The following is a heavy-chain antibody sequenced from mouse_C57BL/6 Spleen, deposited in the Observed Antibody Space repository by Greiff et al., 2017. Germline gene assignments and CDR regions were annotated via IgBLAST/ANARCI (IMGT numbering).Heavy chain of an antibody. CDR2: IDPEDGET. J-gene: IGHJ2*01. CDR3: AIPITTVVALDY. CDR1: GFKIKDYY. D-gene: IGHD1-1*01. V-gene: IGHV14-2*01. Sequence: EVQLQESGAELVKPGASVKLSCTASGFKIKDYYMHWVKQRTEQGLEWIGRIDPEDGETKYAPKFQGKATITADTSSNTAYLQLSSLTSEDTAVYYCAIPITTVVALDYWGQGTTLTVSS.